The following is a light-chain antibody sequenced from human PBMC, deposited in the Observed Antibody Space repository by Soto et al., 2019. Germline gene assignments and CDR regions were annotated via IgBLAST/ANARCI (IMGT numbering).Light chain of an antibody. CDR2: LNSDGSH. V-gene: IGLV4-69*01. CDR1: SGHSSYA. CDR3: QTWGTGVV. J-gene: IGLJ2*01. Sequence: QSVLTLSPSASASLGASVKLTCTLSSGHSSYAIAWHQQQPEKGPRYLMKLNSDGSHSKGDGIPDRFSGSSSGAERYLTISSLQSEDEADYYCQTWGTGVVFGGGTKLTVL.